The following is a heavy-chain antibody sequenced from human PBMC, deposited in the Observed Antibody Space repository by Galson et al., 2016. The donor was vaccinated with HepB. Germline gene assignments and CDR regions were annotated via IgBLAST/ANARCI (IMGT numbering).Heavy chain of an antibody. D-gene: IGHD3-22*01. V-gene: IGHV3-7*01. CDR3: ARAAKYRDSSGYRDALDI. CDR2: IKEDGSVQ. Sequence: SLRLSCAASGLTLSSYWMTWVRQAPGEELEWVANIKEDGSVQNYVDSVKGRFTISRDNARDSMYLQMSGLRAEDTAVYYCARAAKYRDSSGYRDALDIWGQGTTVTVSS. CDR1: GLTLSSYW. J-gene: IGHJ3*02.